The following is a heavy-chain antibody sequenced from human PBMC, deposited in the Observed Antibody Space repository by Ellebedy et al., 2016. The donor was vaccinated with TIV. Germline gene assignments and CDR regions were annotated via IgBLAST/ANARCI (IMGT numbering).Heavy chain of an antibody. D-gene: IGHD2-2*01. Sequence: AASVKVSCKASGYTFTSYGISWVRQAPGQGLEWMGWISVYNGNTNYAQKLQGRVTMTTDTLTTTAYMELGSLRSDDTAVYYCARDVYCRSISCYGSSGWFEHWGQGTLVTVSS. J-gene: IGHJ5*02. CDR3: ARDVYCRSISCYGSSGWFEH. CDR1: GYTFTSYG. V-gene: IGHV1-18*01. CDR2: ISVYNGNT.